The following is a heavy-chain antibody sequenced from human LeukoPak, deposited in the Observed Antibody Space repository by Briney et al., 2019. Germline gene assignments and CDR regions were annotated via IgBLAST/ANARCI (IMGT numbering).Heavy chain of an antibody. CDR1: GGSISSSSYY. CDR2: IYYSGST. CDR3: ARDGNNWFDP. V-gene: IGHV4-39*07. Sequence: SETLSLTCTVSGGSISSSSYYWGWIRQPPGKGLEWVGSIYYSGSTYYNPSLKSRVTISVDTSKNQFSLKLSSVTAADTAVYYCARDGNNWFDPWGQGTLVTVSS. J-gene: IGHJ5*02.